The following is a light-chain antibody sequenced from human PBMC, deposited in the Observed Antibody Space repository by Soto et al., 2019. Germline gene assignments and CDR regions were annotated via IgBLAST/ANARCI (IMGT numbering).Light chain of an antibody. CDR1: QSISDT. V-gene: IGKV3-15*01. Sequence: EIVITQSPATLSVSPGGRATLSGRASQSISDTLAWYQQKPGQAPRLLIYSASRGATGFPARFSGSGSGTDFTLTISSLQSEDFAVYYCQQYNNWPWTFGQGTKV. CDR3: QQYNNWPWT. J-gene: IGKJ1*01. CDR2: SAS.